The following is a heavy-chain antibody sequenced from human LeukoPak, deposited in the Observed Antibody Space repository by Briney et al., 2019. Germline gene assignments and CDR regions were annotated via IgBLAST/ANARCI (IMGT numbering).Heavy chain of an antibody. J-gene: IGHJ5*02. V-gene: IGHV4-59*01. D-gene: IGHD3-9*01. Sequence: SETLSLTCTVSGGSISNYYWSWIRQPPGKGLEWIGYIYYSGSTNYNPSLKSRVTISVDTSKNQFSLKLSSVTAADTAVYYCARGRSHVLRYFDWLLTSGWFDPWGQGTLVTVSS. CDR3: ARGRSHVLRYFDWLLTSGWFDP. CDR1: GGSISNYY. CDR2: IYYSGST.